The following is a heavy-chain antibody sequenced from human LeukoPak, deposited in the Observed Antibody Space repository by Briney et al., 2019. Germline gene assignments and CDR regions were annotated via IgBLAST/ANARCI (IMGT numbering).Heavy chain of an antibody. Sequence: SETLSPTCTVSGGSISSYYWSWIRQPPGKGLEWIGYIYYSGSTNYNPSLKSRVTISVDTSKNQFSLKLSSVTAADTAVYYCARDTGAFDIWGQGTMVTVSS. CDR2: IYYSGST. J-gene: IGHJ3*02. V-gene: IGHV4-59*01. D-gene: IGHD3-10*01. CDR1: GGSISSYY. CDR3: ARDTGAFDI.